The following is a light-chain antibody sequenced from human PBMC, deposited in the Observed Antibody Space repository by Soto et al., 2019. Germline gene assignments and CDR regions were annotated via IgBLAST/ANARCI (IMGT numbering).Light chain of an antibody. CDR2: GAS. CDR1: QSISSY. V-gene: IGKV1-39*01. Sequence: DIQMTQSPSSLSASVGDRVTITCRASQSISSYLNWYQQKPGKAPKLLIYGASSLQSGVPSRFSGSGSGTDFTLTISSLQPEDFATYYCQQSYSTWTFGPGPRWIS. CDR3: QQSYSTWT. J-gene: IGKJ1*01.